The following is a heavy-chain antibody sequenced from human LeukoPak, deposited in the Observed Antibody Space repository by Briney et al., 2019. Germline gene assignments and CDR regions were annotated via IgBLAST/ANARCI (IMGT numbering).Heavy chain of an antibody. Sequence: GGSLRLSCAASGFTFSNAWMSWVRQAPGKGLEWVGRIKSKTDGCTTGYAARVKGRFTISRDDTKNTLYLQMNSLKTEDTAVYYCTTDPEAYYYDSSGYQTTGYFDYWGQGTLVTVSS. J-gene: IGHJ4*02. V-gene: IGHV3-15*01. CDR2: IKSKTDGCTT. D-gene: IGHD3-22*01. CDR3: TTDPEAYYYDSSGYQTTGYFDY. CDR1: GFTFSNAW.